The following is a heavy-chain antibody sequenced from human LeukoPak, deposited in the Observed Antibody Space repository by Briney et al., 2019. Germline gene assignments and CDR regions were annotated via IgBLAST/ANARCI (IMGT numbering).Heavy chain of an antibody. CDR2: IYYSGST. CDR3: ARVNYGGNSPFDY. CDR1: GGSISSYY. Sequence: SETLSLTCTVSGGSISSYYWSWIRQPPGKGLEWIGYIYYSGSTNYNPSLKSRVTISVDTSKNQFSLKLSSVTAADTAVYHCARVNYGGNSPFDYWGQGTLVTVSS. D-gene: IGHD4-23*01. V-gene: IGHV4-59*01. J-gene: IGHJ4*02.